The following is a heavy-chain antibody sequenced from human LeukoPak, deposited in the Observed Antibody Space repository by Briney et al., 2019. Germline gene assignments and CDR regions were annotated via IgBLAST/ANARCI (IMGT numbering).Heavy chain of an antibody. D-gene: IGHD2-8*01. Sequence: PGGSLRLSCAASGFTFSSYWMSWVRQAPGKGLEWVANIKQDGSEKYYVDSVKGRFTISRDNAKNSLYLQMNSLRAEDTAVYYCARVRGIRYCTNGVCYPADYWGQGTLVTVSS. CDR3: ARVRGIRYCTNGVCYPADY. J-gene: IGHJ4*02. CDR2: IKQDGSEK. CDR1: GFTFSSYW. V-gene: IGHV3-7*03.